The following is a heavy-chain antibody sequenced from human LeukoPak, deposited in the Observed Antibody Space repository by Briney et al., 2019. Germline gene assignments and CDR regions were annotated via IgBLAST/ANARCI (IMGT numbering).Heavy chain of an antibody. D-gene: IGHD6-19*01. Sequence: SETLSLTCTVSGGSISSYYWSWIRQPAGKGLEWIGRIYTSGSTNYNPSLKSRVTMSVDTSKNQFSLKLSSVTAADTAVYYCVCGWLINVFDYWGQGTLVTVSS. V-gene: IGHV4-4*07. CDR1: GGSISSYY. CDR3: VCGWLINVFDY. J-gene: IGHJ4*02. CDR2: IYTSGST.